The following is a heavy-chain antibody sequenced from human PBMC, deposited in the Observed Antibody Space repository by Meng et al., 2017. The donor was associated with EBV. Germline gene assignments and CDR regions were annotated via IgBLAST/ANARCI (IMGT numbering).Heavy chain of an antibody. CDR3: AHSKYYSDSGGYWDYFDD. V-gene: IGHV2-5*02. Sequence: QINFKASGPKPVQPKQTLLLTCTFSGIALTTSGGGVGWIRQPPGKALEWLAVIYWDDAKRYSPSLKNRLTITKDTSKNQVVLTMTNMDPADTATYFCAHSKYYSDSGGYWDYFDDWGQGTLVTVSS. J-gene: IGHJ4*02. CDR1: GIALTTSGGG. CDR2: IYWDDAK. D-gene: IGHD3-10*01.